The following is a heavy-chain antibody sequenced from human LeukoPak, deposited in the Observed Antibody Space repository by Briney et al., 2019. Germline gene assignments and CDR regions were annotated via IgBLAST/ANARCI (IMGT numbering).Heavy chain of an antibody. J-gene: IGHJ6*02. CDR1: GLTFSSYA. CDR2: ISYDGSNK. D-gene: IGHD1-26*01. CDR3: ASPVGAYYYYYGMDV. Sequence: GGSLRLSCAASGLTFSSYAMHWVRQAPGKGLEWVAVISYDGSNKYYADSVKGRFTISRDNSKNTLYLQMNSLRAEDTAVYYCASPVGAYYYYYGMDVWGQGTTVTVS. V-gene: IGHV3-30-3*01.